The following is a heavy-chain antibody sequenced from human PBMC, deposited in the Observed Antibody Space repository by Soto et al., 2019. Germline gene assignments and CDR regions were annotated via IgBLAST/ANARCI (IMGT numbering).Heavy chain of an antibody. CDR2: IHYTGST. J-gene: IGHJ4*02. CDR1: GGSVSSSSYY. D-gene: IGHD2-21*02. Sequence: PSETLSLTCTVSGGSVSSSSYYWGWIRQPPGKGLDWIGNIHYTGSTYYNPSLKSRVTISVDTSKNQFSLKLTSVTAADTAVYYCARLTVVTPLFLDYWGQGTLVTDSS. V-gene: IGHV4-39*01. CDR3: ARLTVVTPLFLDY.